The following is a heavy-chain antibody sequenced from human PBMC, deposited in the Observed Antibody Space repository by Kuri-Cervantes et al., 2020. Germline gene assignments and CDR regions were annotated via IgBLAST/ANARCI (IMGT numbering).Heavy chain of an antibody. Sequence: GGSLRLSCAGSGFPLSNYAMHWVRQAPGKGLEWVAVISYDGRHKYYAGSVNGRFTISRDNAKNSLFLQMNSLRAEDTAVYYCAREGGVQLRLRKFDYWGQGTLVTVSS. CDR2: ISYDGRHK. CDR3: AREGGVQLRLRKFDY. J-gene: IGHJ4*02. CDR1: GFPLSNYA. D-gene: IGHD5-18*01. V-gene: IGHV3-30*04.